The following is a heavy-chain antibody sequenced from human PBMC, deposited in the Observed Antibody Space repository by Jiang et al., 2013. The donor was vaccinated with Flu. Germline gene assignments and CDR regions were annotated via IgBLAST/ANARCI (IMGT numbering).Heavy chain of an antibody. J-gene: IGHJ6*02. CDR3: AREGYYFDTTGSPRSHGLDV. CDR1: AYSFSKYA. D-gene: IGHD3-9*01. Sequence: VKVSCKASAYSFSKYALTWVRQAPGQGLEWMGWINTGTGGPNRTAQAFTGRFVFSSDTSVSTAYLHISGLKPDDTAVYYCAREGYYFDTTGSPRSHGLDVWGQGTAVTVSS. CDR2: INTGTGGP. V-gene: IGHV7-4-1*02.